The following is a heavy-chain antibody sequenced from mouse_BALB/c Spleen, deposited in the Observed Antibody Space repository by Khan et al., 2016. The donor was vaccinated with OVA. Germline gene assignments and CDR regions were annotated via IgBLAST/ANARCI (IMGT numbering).Heavy chain of an antibody. Sequence: QIQLVQSGPELKKPGETVKISCKASGYTFTDYSLHWVKQAPGKGLKWMGWINTETGEPTYADDFKGRFAFSLGTSASTAYLQINNLRNEDTAIYFCAKGYWYFDVWGAGTTVTVSS. CDR3: AKGYWYFDV. V-gene: IGHV9-2-1*01. CDR1: GYTFTDYS. CDR2: INTETGEP. J-gene: IGHJ1*01.